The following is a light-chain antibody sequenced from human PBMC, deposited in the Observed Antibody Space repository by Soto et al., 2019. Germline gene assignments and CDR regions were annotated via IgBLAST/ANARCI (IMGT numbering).Light chain of an antibody. J-gene: IGKJ1*01. Sequence: SQSPSSLSASVADRVTITCRASQSIRRSLNWYQQKPGKAPNLLIYAASSLQTGVPSRFTGSGSGTDFTLTISNLQPEDFAVYYCQQTYSSPRTFGQGTKV. V-gene: IGKV1-39*01. CDR3: QQTYSSPRT. CDR2: AAS. CDR1: QSIRRS.